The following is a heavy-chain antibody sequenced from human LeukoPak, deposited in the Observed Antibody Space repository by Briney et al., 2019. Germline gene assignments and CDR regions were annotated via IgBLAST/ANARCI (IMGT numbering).Heavy chain of an antibody. Sequence: TGGSLRLSCAASGFTFSNYVMNWVRQAPGKGLEWVSTIRSSGDSTYYADSVMGRFTIFRDNSKNTLYLQMNSLRAEDTAVYYCASGVGATMSGYFDYWGQGTLVTVSS. CDR2: IRSSGDST. CDR3: ASGVGATMSGYFDY. D-gene: IGHD1-26*01. J-gene: IGHJ4*02. CDR1: GFTFSNYV. V-gene: IGHV3-23*01.